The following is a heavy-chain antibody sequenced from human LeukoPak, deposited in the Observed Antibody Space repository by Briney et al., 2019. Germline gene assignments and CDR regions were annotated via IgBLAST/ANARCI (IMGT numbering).Heavy chain of an antibody. CDR2: INSDGSST. D-gene: IGHD3-3*01. CDR1: GFTFSSYW. CDR3: ARDGAAYDFWSGYYVTEYNWFDP. Sequence: PGRSLRLSXAASGFTFSSYWMHWVRQAPGQGLVWVSRINSDGSSTTYADSVKGRFTISRDNAKNTLYLQMNSLRAEDTAVYYCARDGAAYDFWSGYYVTEYNWFDPWGQGTLVTVSS. J-gene: IGHJ5*02. V-gene: IGHV3-74*01.